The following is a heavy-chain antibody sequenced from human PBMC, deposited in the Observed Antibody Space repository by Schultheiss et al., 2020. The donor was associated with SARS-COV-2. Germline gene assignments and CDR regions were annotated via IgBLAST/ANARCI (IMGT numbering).Heavy chain of an antibody. D-gene: IGHD6-19*01. Sequence: SQTLSLTCVISGDSVSSNSAAWTWIRQSPSRGLEWLGRTNYRSKWYYDYAVSVKSRISINPDTSKNQFSLQLNSVTPEDTAVYYCARDSHIAVAGNLFDYWGQGTLVTVSS. CDR1: GDSVSSNSAA. CDR3: ARDSHIAVAGNLFDY. V-gene: IGHV6-1*01. CDR2: TNYRSKWYY. J-gene: IGHJ4*02.